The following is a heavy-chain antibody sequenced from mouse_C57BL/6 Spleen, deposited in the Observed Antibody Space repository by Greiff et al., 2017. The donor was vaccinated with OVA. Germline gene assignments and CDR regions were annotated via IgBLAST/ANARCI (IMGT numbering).Heavy chain of an antibody. CDR2: ISYDGSN. V-gene: IGHV3-6*01. D-gene: IGHD2-1*01. J-gene: IGHJ4*01. CDR3: ARERKYGNLYYAMDY. CDR1: GYSITSGYY. Sequence: EVQLQESGPGLVKPSQSLSLTCSVTGYSITSGYYWNWIRQFPGNKLEWMGYISYDGSNNYNPSLKNRISITRDTSKNQFFLKLNSVTTEDTATYYCARERKYGNLYYAMDYWGQGTSVTVSS.